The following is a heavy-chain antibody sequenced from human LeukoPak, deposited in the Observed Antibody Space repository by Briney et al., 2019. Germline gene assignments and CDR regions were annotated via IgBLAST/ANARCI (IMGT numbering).Heavy chain of an antibody. J-gene: IGHJ5*02. V-gene: IGHV3-7*01. CDR2: INQDGSET. D-gene: IGHD2-21*02. CDR3: ARWAGRCGGDCQSEDP. CDR1: GFTFSTSW. Sequence: GGSLRLSCVGSGFTFSTSWMHWVRQAPGKGPEYVAYINQDGSETNYLDSVKGRFAISRDNTRNSLFLQMYSLRDEDTAIYYCARWAGRCGGDCQSEDPWGLGTLVIVSS.